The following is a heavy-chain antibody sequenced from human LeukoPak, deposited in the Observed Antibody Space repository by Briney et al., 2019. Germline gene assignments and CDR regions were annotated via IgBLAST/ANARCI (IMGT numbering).Heavy chain of an antibody. J-gene: IGHJ6*03. CDR3: GNYYGSGNHYYYYYYMDV. Sequence: GGSLRLSCAASGFTFSIYGMHWVRQAPGKGLEWVAFIRYDGSNKYYADSVKGRFTISRDNSKNTLYLQMNSLRAEDTAVYYCGNYYGSGNHYYYYYYMDVWGKGTTVTVSS. CDR1: GFTFSIYG. D-gene: IGHD3-10*01. V-gene: IGHV3-30*02. CDR2: IRYDGSNK.